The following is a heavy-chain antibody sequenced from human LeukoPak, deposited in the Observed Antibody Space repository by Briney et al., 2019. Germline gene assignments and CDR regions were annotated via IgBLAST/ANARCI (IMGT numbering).Heavy chain of an antibody. CDR3: ARNSDSSGYYLEY. D-gene: IGHD3-22*01. CDR2: INHSGST. CDR1: GGSFSGYY. J-gene: IGHJ4*02. Sequence: SGTLSLTCAVYGGSFSGYYWSWIRQPPGKGLEWIGEINHSGSTNYNPSLKSRVTISVDTSRNQFSLKLSSVTAADTAVYYCARNSDSSGYYLEYWGQGTLVTVSS. V-gene: IGHV4-34*01.